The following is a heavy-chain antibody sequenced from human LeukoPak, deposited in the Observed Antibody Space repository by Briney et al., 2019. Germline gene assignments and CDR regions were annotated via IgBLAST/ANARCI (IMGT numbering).Heavy chain of an antibody. CDR3: ARGMDHDYYYYGMDV. J-gene: IGHJ6*02. D-gene: IGHD2-2*03. CDR1: GFTFSSYW. CDR2: INSDGSST. Sequence: GGSLRLSCAAYGFTFSSYWMHWVRQAPGKGLVWVSRINSDGSSTSYADSVKGRFTISRDNAKNTLYLQINSLRAEDTAVYYCARGMDHDYYYYGMDVWGQGTTVTVSS. V-gene: IGHV3-74*01.